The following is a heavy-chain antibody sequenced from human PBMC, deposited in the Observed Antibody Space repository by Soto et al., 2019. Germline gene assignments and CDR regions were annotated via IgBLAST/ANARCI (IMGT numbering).Heavy chain of an antibody. CDR1: GGSFSGYY. V-gene: IGHV4-34*01. D-gene: IGHD3-22*01. CDR3: ARGRPRFNDSSGYYHLTFFDY. Sequence: SETLSLTCAVYGGSFSGYYCSWIRQPPGKGLEWIGEINHSGSTNYNPSLKSRVTISVDTSKNQFSLKLSSVTAADTAVYYCARGRPRFNDSSGYYHLTFFDYWGQGTLVTVFS. J-gene: IGHJ4*02. CDR2: INHSGST.